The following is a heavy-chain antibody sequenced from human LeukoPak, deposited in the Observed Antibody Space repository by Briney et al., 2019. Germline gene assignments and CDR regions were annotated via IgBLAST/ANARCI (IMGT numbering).Heavy chain of an antibody. Sequence: GGSLRLSCAVSGLTLSNVWMNWVRQAPGKGLEWVSAISGSGGSTYYADSVKGRFTISRDNSKNTLYLQLNSLRAEDTAVYYCAKDSSGYYRIDYFDYWGQGTLVTVSS. CDR1: GLTLSNVW. V-gene: IGHV3-23*01. D-gene: IGHD3-22*01. CDR3: AKDSSGYYRIDYFDY. J-gene: IGHJ4*02. CDR2: ISGSGGST.